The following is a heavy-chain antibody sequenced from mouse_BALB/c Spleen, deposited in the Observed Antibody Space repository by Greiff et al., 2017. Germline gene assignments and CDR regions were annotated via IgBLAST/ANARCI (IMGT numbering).Heavy chain of an antibody. CDR2: IDPENGDT. D-gene: IGHD2-4*01. CDR1: GFNIKDYY. V-gene: IGHV14-4*02. Sequence: VQLQQSGAELVRSGASVKLSCTASGFNIKDYYLHWVKQRPEQGLEWIGWIDPENGDTEYAPKFQGKATMTADTSSNTAYLQLSSLTSEDTAVYYCTTMITTGFGDWGQGTLVTVSA. J-gene: IGHJ3*01. CDR3: TTMITTGFGD.